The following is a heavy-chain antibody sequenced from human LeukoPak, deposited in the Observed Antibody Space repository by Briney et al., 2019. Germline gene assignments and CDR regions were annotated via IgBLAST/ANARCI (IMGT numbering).Heavy chain of an antibody. D-gene: IGHD2-2*01. Sequence: GASVKVSCKASGGTFSSYAISWVRQAPGQGLEWMGGIIPIFGTANYAQKFQGRVTITADKSTSTAYMELSSLRSEDTAVYYCARTQQYCSSTSCYEGNWNSYYYYYMDVWGKGTTVTVSS. J-gene: IGHJ6*03. V-gene: IGHV1-69*06. CDR1: GGTFSSYA. CDR3: ARTQQYCSSTSCYEGNWNSYYYYYMDV. CDR2: IIPIFGTA.